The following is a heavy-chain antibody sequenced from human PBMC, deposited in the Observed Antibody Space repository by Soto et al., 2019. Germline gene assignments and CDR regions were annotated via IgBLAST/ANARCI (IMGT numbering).Heavy chain of an antibody. CDR3: ARVLRGVVNWFDP. CDR1: GDTFTNFG. V-gene: IGHV1-18*01. CDR2: NATYNSNK. D-gene: IGHD3-10*01. Sequence: HLVQSGPEVKKPGASVTVSCKTSGDTFTNFGLSWVRQAPGQGLEWMGWNATYNSNKNHAQKFQGRLTLTTDTSTSTGYMELKRLEYDDTAVYYCARVLRGVVNWFDPWGQGTLVTVSS. J-gene: IGHJ5*02.